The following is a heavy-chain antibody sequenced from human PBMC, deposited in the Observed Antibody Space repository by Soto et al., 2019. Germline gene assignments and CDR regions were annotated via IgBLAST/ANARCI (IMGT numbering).Heavy chain of an antibody. CDR1: GFTFSNHA. CDR3: AKAGKGETSGWLRFRVDDN. CDR2: ISGSGDST. D-gene: IGHD6-19*01. V-gene: IGHV3-23*01. J-gene: IGHJ4*02. Sequence: EVQRLESGGGLVQPRGSLRLSCAASGFTFSNHAMSWVRQAPGKGLEWVSGISGSGDSTFYADSVQGRFTISRDNSKNTLYLQMNSLRADDTAVYYCAKAGKGETSGWLRFRVDDNWGQGTLVTVSS.